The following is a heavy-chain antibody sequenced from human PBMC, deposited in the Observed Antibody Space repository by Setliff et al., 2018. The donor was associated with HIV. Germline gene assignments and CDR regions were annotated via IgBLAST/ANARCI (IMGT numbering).Heavy chain of an antibody. V-gene: IGHV1-3*01. D-gene: IGHD3-10*01. J-gene: IGHJ5*01. Sequence: ASVKVSCKASGFIFSKSAIHWVRQAPGQRLELMAWINAANGHAKYSQKFQGRVTITRDTSATIAYMELSSLTSEDTALYFCARTDYDSGKSVLDSWGQGTLVTVSS. CDR2: INAANGHA. CDR1: GFIFSKSA. CDR3: ARTDYDSGKSVLDS.